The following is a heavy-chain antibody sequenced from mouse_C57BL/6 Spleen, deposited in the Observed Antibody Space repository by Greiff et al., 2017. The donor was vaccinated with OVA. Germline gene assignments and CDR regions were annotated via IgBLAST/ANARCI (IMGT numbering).Heavy chain of an antibody. J-gene: IGHJ2*01. CDR3: TTEGMVTTRDFDY. D-gene: IGHD2-2*01. V-gene: IGHV14-1*01. CDR2: IDPEDGDT. CDR1: GFNIKDYY. Sequence: VHVKQSGAELVRPGASVKLSCTASGFNIKDYYMHWVKQRPEQGLEWIGRIDPEDGDTEYAPKFQGKATMTADTSSNTAYLQLSSLTSEDTAVYYCTTEGMVTTRDFDYWGQGTTLTVSS.